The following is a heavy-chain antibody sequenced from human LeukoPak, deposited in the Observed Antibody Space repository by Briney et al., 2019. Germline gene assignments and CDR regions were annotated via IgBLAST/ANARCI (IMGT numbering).Heavy chain of an antibody. CDR3: ARERIFVGFDY. CDR2: ISYDGSNK. Sequence: PGGSLRLSCAASGFTFSSYAMHWVRQAPGKGLEWVAVISYDGSNKYYADSVKGRFTISRDNSKNTLYLRMNSLRAEDTAVYYCARERIFVGFDYWGQGTLVTVSS. J-gene: IGHJ4*02. D-gene: IGHD2/OR15-2a*01. V-gene: IGHV3-30-3*01. CDR1: GFTFSSYA.